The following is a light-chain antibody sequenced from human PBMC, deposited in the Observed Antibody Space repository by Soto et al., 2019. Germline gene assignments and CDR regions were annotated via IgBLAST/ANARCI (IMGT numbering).Light chain of an antibody. J-gene: IGKJ5*01. CDR2: DSS. CDR3: HHYHNSPIT. Sequence: TQSAATVSVSPGQRAALSCRASESVSSHLAWYQQKPGQAPRLLIYDSSTRATGIPSRFSGSESGTEFTLTISSLQSEDFAIYYCHHYHNSPITFGQGTRLEIK. V-gene: IGKV3-15*01. CDR1: ESVSSH.